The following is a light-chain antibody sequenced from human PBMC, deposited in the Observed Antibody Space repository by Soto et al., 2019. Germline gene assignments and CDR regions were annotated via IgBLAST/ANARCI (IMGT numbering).Light chain of an antibody. V-gene: IGKV3-11*01. CDR1: QSVSSY. CDR2: DAS. CDR3: QQRSNWPLT. J-gene: IGKJ4*01. Sequence: ETVLTQSPATLSLSPGESATLSCRASQSVSSYLAWYQQKPGQAPRLLISDASNRATGIPARFSGSGSGTDFARTITSLEPEDFAVYYCQQRSNWPLTFGGGTKVEFK.